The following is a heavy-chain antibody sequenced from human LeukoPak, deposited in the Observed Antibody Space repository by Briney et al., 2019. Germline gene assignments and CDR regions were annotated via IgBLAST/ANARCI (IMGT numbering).Heavy chain of an antibody. CDR2: IFYSGST. J-gene: IGHJ5*02. D-gene: IGHD6-19*01. V-gene: IGHV4-39*01. CDR3: ARQGYISGQGFRNNWFDP. CDR1: GGSISSSSFY. Sequence: PSETLSLTCTVSGGSISSSSFYWGWIRQPPGKGLEWIGTIFYSGSTYYNPSLRSRVTMSVDTSKNQFSLRLGSVTAADTAVYYCARQGYISGQGFRNNWFDPWGQGSLVSVSS.